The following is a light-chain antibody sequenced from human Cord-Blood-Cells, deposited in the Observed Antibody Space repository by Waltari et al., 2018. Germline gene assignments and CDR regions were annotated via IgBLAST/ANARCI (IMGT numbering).Light chain of an antibody. V-gene: IGKV4-1*01. CDR2: WAS. J-gene: IGKJ4*01. CDR1: QSVLYSSNNKNY. CDR3: QQYYSTPQT. Sequence: DIVMTQSPDSLAVSLGERATINCKSSQSVLYSSNNKNYLAWYQQKPGQPPKLLIYWASTRESGVPDRFSDSGSGTDFTLTISSLQAEDVAVYYCQQYYSTPQTFGGGTKVEIK.